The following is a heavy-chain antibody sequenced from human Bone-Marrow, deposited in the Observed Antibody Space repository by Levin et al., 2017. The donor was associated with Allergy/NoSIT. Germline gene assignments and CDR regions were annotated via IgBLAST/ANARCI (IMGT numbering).Heavy chain of an antibody. CDR1: GFTFSSYA. Sequence: GGSLRLSCAASGFTFSSYAMHWVRQAPGKGLEWVAVISYDGSNKYYADSVKGRFTISRDNSKNTLYLQMNSLRAEDTAVYYCAREYSYGFAYYYYGMDVWGQGTTVTVSS. J-gene: IGHJ6*02. CDR2: ISYDGSNK. V-gene: IGHV3-30*04. CDR3: AREYSYGFAYYYYGMDV. D-gene: IGHD5-18*01.